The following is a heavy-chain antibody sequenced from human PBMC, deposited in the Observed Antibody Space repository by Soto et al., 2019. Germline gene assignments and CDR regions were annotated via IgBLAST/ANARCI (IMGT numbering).Heavy chain of an antibody. Sequence: GGSLRLSCAASGFTFSSYWMHWVRQAPGKGLVWVSRINSDGSSTYYAESVKGRFTISRDNSKNTLILQMNALRVEDTAVYYCARGPHVGISTSWGQGTLVTVSS. CDR1: GFTFSSYW. V-gene: IGHV3-74*01. D-gene: IGHD2-2*01. CDR3: ARGPHVGISTS. J-gene: IGHJ4*02. CDR2: INSDGSST.